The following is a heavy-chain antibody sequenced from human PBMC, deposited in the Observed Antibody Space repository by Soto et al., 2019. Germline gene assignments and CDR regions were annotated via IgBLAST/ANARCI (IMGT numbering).Heavy chain of an antibody. Sequence: SETLSLTCTVSGGSISTYYLSWIRQPAGKGLEWIGRIYSSGSTNDNPSLKSRVTMSVDTSKNQFSLKLTSVTAADTAVYFCARATREYGDYGYFDSWGQGTLVTVSS. CDR3: ARATREYGDYGYFDS. V-gene: IGHV4-4*07. J-gene: IGHJ4*02. CDR1: GGSISTYY. CDR2: IYSSGST. D-gene: IGHD4-17*01.